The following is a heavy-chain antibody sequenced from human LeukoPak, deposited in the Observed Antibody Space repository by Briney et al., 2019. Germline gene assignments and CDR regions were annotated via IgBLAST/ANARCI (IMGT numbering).Heavy chain of an antibody. CDR3: ARHSGATTTYYLY. D-gene: IGHD1-26*01. Sequence: SETLSLTCAVSGGSISSSSFYSGWIRQPPGKGLEWIGSIYYSGNTYYNPSLKSRVTISVDTSKNQLSLKLSSVTAADTAVYYCARHSGATTTYYLYWGQGTLVTVSS. CDR2: IYYSGNT. J-gene: IGHJ4*02. V-gene: IGHV4-39*01. CDR1: GGSISSSSFY.